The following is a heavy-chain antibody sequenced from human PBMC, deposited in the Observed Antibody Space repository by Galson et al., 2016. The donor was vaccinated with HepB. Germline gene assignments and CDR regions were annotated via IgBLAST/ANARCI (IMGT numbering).Heavy chain of an antibody. J-gene: IGHJ4*02. CDR3: ASRGEVDY. CDR2: ISSSSATI. Sequence: SLRLSCAASGFTFNSYSMNWVRQAPGKGLEWVSYISSSSATIYYADSVKGRFTISRDNAKNSLYLQMNSLRAEDTAVYYCASRGEVDYWGQGTLVTVSS. V-gene: IGHV3-48*01. CDR1: GFTFNSYS.